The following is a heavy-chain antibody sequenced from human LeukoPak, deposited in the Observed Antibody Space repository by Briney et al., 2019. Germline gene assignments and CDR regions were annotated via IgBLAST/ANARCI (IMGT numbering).Heavy chain of an antibody. D-gene: IGHD2-15*01. J-gene: IGHJ4*02. Sequence: PSETLSLTCTVSNDSISSGDYYWNWIRQPPGKGLEWIGYIFHRGGTSYNPSLKSRILFSVDTSQSQFSLKLNSATAADTAVYYCVREILYCSGGSCYRGPFDNWGQGTLVTVSA. CDR2: IFHRGGT. V-gene: IGHV4-30-4*01. CDR3: VREILYCSGGSCYRGPFDN. CDR1: NDSISSGDYY.